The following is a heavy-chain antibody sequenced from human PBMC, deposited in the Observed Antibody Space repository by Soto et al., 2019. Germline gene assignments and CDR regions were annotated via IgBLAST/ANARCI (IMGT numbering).Heavy chain of an antibody. CDR2: INPNSGET. CDR1: GYTFTGYY. D-gene: IGHD3-3*01. V-gene: IGHV1-2*02. CDR3: ATKDRDFWSGYYSGNWFDP. Sequence: ASVKVSCKASGYTFTGYYMHWVRQAPGQGLEWMGWINPNSGETIYAQKFQGRVTMTEDTSTDTAYMELSSLRSEDTAVYYCATKDRDFWSGYYSGNWFDPWGQGTLVTVSS. J-gene: IGHJ5*02.